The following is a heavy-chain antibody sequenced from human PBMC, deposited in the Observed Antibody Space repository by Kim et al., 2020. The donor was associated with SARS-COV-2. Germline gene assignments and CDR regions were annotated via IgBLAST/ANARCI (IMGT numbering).Heavy chain of an antibody. V-gene: IGHV4-59*01. D-gene: IGHD3-10*01. CDR2: IYYSGTT. CDR1: GGSISSSH. CDR3: ARDWVDGSGSYWYAFDI. Sequence: SETLSLTCSVSGGSISSSHWSWIRQPPGKGLEWIAYIYYSGTTNYNPSLKSRVTISLDTSKNQVSLKLSSVTAADTAVYYCARDWVDGSGSYWYAFDIWGQGTVVTVSS. J-gene: IGHJ3*02.